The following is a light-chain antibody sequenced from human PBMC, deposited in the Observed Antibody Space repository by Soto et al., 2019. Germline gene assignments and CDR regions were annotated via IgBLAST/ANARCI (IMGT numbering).Light chain of an antibody. J-gene: IGLJ2*01. CDR1: SSDVGGHNF. Sequence: QSALTQPASVSGSPGQSITISCTGTSSDVGGHNFVSWYQQHPGRAPKLMIYDVRNRPSGVSNRFSGSKSANTASLTISGLQAEDEADYYCSPYSSSGTLVFGGGTKLTVL. V-gene: IGLV2-14*01. CDR3: SPYSSSGTLV. CDR2: DVR.